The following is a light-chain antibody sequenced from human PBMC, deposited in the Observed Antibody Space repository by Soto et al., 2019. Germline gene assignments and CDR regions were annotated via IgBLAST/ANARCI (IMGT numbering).Light chain of an antibody. CDR2: GVY. V-gene: IGKV3-20*01. Sequence: PGETATLSCKASETIKTFYFGXYQXKXGXXXRXXXNGVYTRATGIPDRFSGSGSGTDFTLTISRLEPEDFAVYFCQQYGSSQITFGQGTRLEI. J-gene: IGKJ5*01. CDR3: QQYGSSQIT. CDR1: ETIKTFY.